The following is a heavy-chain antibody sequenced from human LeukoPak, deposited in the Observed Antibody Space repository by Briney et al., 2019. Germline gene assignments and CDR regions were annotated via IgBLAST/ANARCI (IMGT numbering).Heavy chain of an antibody. CDR1: GGNFSNYA. Sequence: SVKVSCKASGGNFSNYAFNWVRQAPGQGLEWMGRIIPIFGIANYAQKFQGRVTITAGKSTSTAYMELSSLRSEDTAVYYCARVSEVQLERGDAFDIWGQGTMVTVSS. CDR3: ARVSEVQLERGDAFDI. V-gene: IGHV1-69*04. CDR2: IIPIFGIA. J-gene: IGHJ3*02. D-gene: IGHD1-1*01.